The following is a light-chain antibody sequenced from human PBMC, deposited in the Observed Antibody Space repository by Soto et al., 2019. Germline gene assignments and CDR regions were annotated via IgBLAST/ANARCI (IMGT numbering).Light chain of an antibody. J-gene: IGKJ1*01. CDR1: RSVSTY. CDR3: QRRANWPPWT. Sequence: ELVLTQSPVPLSLSPGESAHLSCRASRSVSTYLAWYQHKTCQAPRLLIYDASKRATGIPARFSGSGSGTDFTLTISSLEPEDFAVYYCQRRANWPPWTFGQGTKLDIK. V-gene: IGKV3-11*01. CDR2: DAS.